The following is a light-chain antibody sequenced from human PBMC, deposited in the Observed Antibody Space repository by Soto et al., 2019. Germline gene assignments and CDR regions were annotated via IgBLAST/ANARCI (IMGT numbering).Light chain of an antibody. CDR3: QQYNNWPRT. V-gene: IGKV3-15*01. J-gene: IGKJ1*01. Sequence: EILMTQSPATLSMSPGERATLSCRASQSVSSNLAWYQQKPGQAPRLLFYGASTRATGIPARFSGSGSGTEFTLTISSLQSEDFAVYYCQQYNNWPRTFGQGTKVEIK. CDR2: GAS. CDR1: QSVSSN.